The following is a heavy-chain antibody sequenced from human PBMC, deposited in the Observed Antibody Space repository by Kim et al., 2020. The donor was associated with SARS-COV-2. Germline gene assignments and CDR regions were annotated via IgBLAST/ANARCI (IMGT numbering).Heavy chain of an antibody. CDR1: GGSISSGSYY. D-gene: IGHD3-22*01. Sequence: SETLSLTCTVSGGSISSGSYYWSWIRQPAGKGLEWIGRIYTSGSTNYNPSLKSRVTISVDTSKNQFSLKLSSVTAADTAVYYCARDSMYYYDSSGYTNNLWFDPWGQGTLVTVSS. CDR3: ARDSMYYYDSSGYTNNLWFDP. CDR2: IYTSGST. J-gene: IGHJ5*02. V-gene: IGHV4-61*02.